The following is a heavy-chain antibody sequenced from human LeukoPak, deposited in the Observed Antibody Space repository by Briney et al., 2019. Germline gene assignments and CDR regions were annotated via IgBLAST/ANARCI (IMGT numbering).Heavy chain of an antibody. Sequence: QPGGSLRLSCAVSGLTFSSYWMHWVRQAPGKGLVWVSRINSDGSSTNYADSVKGRFTISRDNAKNTLYLQMNSLRAEDTAVYYCARGGYCSSTGCFLIDPWRQRILVTVSS. D-gene: IGHD2-2*01. CDR2: INSDGSST. V-gene: IGHV3-74*01. CDR3: ARGGYCSSTGCFLIDP. J-gene: IGHJ5*02. CDR1: GLTFSSYW.